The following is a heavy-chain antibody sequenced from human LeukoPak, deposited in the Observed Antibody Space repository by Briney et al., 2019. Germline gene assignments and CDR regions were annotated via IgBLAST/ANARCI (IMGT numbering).Heavy chain of an antibody. V-gene: IGHV1-69*04. Sequence: SVKVSCKASGVTFSSYTISCVRQPPGQGLEWMGSIIPILGISNYAQKFQGRVTITADKSTSTGYMELSRLRSEDTAVYYCARDRDCSGGSCYEYSYYYYGKDVWGQGTTVTVSS. CDR3: ARDRDCSGGSCYEYSYYYYGKDV. D-gene: IGHD2-15*01. J-gene: IGHJ6*02. CDR2: IIPILGIS. CDR1: GVTFSSYT.